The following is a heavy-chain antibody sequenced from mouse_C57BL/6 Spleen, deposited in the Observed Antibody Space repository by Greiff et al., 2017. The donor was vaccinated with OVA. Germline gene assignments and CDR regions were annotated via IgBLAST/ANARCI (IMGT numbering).Heavy chain of an antibody. D-gene: IGHD1-1*01. CDR1: GFTFSDYY. CDR2: ISNGGGST. CDR3: ARHYGGYAMDY. Sequence: DVHLVESGGGLVQPGGSLKLSCAASGFTFSDYYMYWVRQTPEKRLEWVAYISNGGGSTYYPDTVKGRFTISRDNAKNTLYLQMSRLKSEDTAMYYCARHYGGYAMDYWGQGTSVTVSS. J-gene: IGHJ4*01. V-gene: IGHV5-12*01.